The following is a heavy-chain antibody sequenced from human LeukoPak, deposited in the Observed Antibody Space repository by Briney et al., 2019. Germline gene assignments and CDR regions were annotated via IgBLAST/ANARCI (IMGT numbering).Heavy chain of an antibody. CDR1: EFIFNSNV. J-gene: IGHJ3*01. V-gene: IGHV3-30-3*01. Sequence: GGSLRLSCVASEFIFNSNVMHWVRQAPGKGLEGVSVISYDGSDKFYADSVQGRFTISRDNSKNTLYLQMNSQRTEDTAVYFCARASTWVPGKDSSGYYYPYALDLWGQGTVVTVSP. CDR3: ARASTWVPGKDSSGYYYPYALDL. CDR2: ISYDGSDK. D-gene: IGHD3-22*01.